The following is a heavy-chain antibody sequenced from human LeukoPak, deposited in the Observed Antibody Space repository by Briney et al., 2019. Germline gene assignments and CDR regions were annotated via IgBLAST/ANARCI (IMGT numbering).Heavy chain of an antibody. CDR2: IKQDGSEK. CDR3: ARDDCSSISCYHNWFDP. Sequence: GSLRLSCAASGFTFSSYCMSWVRQAPGKGLEWVANIKQDGSEKYYVDSVKGRFTISRDNAKNSLYLQMNSLRAEDTAVYYCARDDCSSISCYHNWFDPWGREPWSPSPQ. J-gene: IGHJ5*02. D-gene: IGHD2-2*01. V-gene: IGHV3-7*01. CDR1: GFTFSSYC.